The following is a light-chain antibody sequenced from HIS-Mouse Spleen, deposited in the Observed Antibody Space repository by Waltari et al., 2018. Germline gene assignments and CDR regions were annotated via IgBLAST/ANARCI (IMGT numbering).Light chain of an antibody. J-gene: IGLJ2*01. Sequence: SYELTQPPSVSVSPGHTARIPCSGDALPQQYAYWYQQKSGQAPGRVIYEDSKRPSGIPERFSGSSSGTMATLTISGAQVEDEADYYCYSTDSSGNHRVFGGGTKLTVL. CDR3: YSTDSSGNHRV. CDR1: ALPQQY. CDR2: EDS. V-gene: IGLV3-10*01.